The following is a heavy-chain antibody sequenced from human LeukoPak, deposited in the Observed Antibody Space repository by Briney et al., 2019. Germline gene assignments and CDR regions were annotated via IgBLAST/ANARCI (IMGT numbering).Heavy chain of an antibody. D-gene: IGHD2-2*01. CDR3: AKDYGFLGYCSSTSCPHFDY. CDR1: GFTFSNYA. V-gene: IGHV3-23*01. CDR2: ISGSGGST. Sequence: GGSLRLSCAASGFTFSNYAMRWVRQAPGKGLEWVSAISGSGGSTYYADSVKGRFTISRDNSKNTLYLQMNSLRAEDTAVYYCAKDYGFLGYCSSTSCPHFDYWGQGTLVTVSS. J-gene: IGHJ4*02.